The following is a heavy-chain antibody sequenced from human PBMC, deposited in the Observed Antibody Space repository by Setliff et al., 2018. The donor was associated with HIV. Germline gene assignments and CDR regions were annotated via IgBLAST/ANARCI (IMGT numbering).Heavy chain of an antibody. Sequence: GGSLRLSCAASRFTVSSNYMNWVRQAPGKGLEWVSVKGRFTISRDNAKNSLYLQMNSLRAEDTAVYYCATDVVVPAAPTGYWFDPWGQGTLVTVSS. J-gene: IGHJ5*02. D-gene: IGHD2-2*01. CDR3: ATDVVVPAAPTGYWFDP. V-gene: IGHV3-48*04. CDR1: RFTVSSNY.